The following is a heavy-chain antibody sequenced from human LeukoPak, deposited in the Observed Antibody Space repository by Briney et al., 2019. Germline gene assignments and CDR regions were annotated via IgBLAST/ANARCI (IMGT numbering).Heavy chain of an antibody. CDR2: INWNGGST. Sequence: GGSLRLSCAASGFTFDDYGMSWVRQAPGKGLEWVSGINWNGGSTGYADSVKGRFTISRDNSKNTLYLQMNSLRAEDTAVYYCAKGISSITMVRGRGAFDIWGQGTMVTVSS. CDR3: AKGISSITMVRGRGAFDI. CDR1: GFTFDDYG. D-gene: IGHD3-10*01. V-gene: IGHV3-20*04. J-gene: IGHJ3*02.